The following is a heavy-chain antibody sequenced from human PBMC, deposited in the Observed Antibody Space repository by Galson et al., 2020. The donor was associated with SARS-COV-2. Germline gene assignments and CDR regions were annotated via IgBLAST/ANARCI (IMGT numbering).Heavy chain of an antibody. J-gene: IGHJ5*02. Sequence: GESLKISCAASGFTFSSYAMHWVRQAPGKGLEWVAVISYDGSNYYDADSVKGRFTISRDNSKNTLYLQMNSLRAEDTAVYYCARSGSYYSWFDPWGQGTLVTVSS. CDR1: GFTFSSYA. D-gene: IGHD1-26*01. CDR3: ARSGSYYSWFDP. CDR2: ISYDGSNY. V-gene: IGHV3-30-3*01.